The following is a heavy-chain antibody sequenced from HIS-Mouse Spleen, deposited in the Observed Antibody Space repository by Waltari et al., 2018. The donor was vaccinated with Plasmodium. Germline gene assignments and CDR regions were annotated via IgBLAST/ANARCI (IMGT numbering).Heavy chain of an antibody. CDR2: IYYSGST. Sequence: QLQLQESGPGLVKPSETLSLTYTVSGGPISSSSYSWGWIRRPPGKGLEWMGSIYYSGSTYYNPSLKSRVTISVDTSKNQFSLKLSSVTAADTAVYYCARQLAYYDFWSGYSRGYYFDYWGQGTLVTVSS. J-gene: IGHJ4*02. V-gene: IGHV4-39*01. D-gene: IGHD3-3*01. CDR3: ARQLAYYDFWSGYSRGYYFDY. CDR1: GGPISSSSYS.